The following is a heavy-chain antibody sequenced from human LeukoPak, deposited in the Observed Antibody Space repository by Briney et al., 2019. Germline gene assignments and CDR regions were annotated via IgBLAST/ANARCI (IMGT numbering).Heavy chain of an antibody. CDR1: GGSISSGDYY. CDR2: IYYSGST. J-gene: IGHJ3*02. V-gene: IGHV4-30-4*01. CDR3: ARALYYDFWSGYCDAFDI. D-gene: IGHD3-3*01. Sequence: SQTLSLTCTVSGGSISSGDYYWSWIRQPPGKGLEWIGYIYYSGSTYYNPSLKSRVTISVDTSKNQFSLKLSSVTAADTAVYYCARALYYDFWSGYCDAFDIWDQGTMVTVSS.